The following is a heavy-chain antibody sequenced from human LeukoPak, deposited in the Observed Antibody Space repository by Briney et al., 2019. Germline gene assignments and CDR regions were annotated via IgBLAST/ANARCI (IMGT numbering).Heavy chain of an antibody. CDR3: ARHVSVLADSSGYDAFDI. Sequence: KCGESLKISCKGSGYSFTSYWIGWVRQMPGKGLEWMGIIYPGDSDTRYSPSFQGQVTISADKSISTAYLQWSSLKASDTATYYCARHVSVLADSSGYDAFDIWGQGTMVTVSS. CDR2: IYPGDSDT. D-gene: IGHD3-22*01. V-gene: IGHV5-51*01. J-gene: IGHJ3*02. CDR1: GYSFTSYW.